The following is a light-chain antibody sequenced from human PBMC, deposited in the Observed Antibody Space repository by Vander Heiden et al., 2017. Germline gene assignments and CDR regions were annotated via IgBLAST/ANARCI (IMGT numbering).Light chain of an antibody. CDR3: AAWDDILNGVV. CDR1: SSNIGSNT. J-gene: IGLJ2*01. V-gene: IGLV1-44*01. Sequence: QSVLTQPPSASGPPGPRVTISFSGISSNIGSNTVYWYQQLPATAPKLLIYSNNQRPSGVPDLFSGSKSGTSASLAISGRQSEDEADYYCAAWDDILNGVVFGGGTKLTVL. CDR2: SNN.